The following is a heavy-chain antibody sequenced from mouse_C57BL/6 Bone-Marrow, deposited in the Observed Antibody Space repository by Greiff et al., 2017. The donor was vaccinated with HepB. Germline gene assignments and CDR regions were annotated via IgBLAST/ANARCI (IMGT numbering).Heavy chain of an antibody. J-gene: IGHJ4*01. CDR3: ARRVPRGAMDY. V-gene: IGHV1-81*01. D-gene: IGHD2-14*01. CDR2: IYPRSGNT. Sequence: QVQLQQSGAELARPGASVKLSCKASGYTFTSYGISWVKQRTGQGLEWIGEIYPRSGNTYYNEKFKGKATLTADKSSGTAYMELRSLTSEDSAVYFCARRVPRGAMDYWGQGTSVTVSS. CDR1: GYTFTSYG.